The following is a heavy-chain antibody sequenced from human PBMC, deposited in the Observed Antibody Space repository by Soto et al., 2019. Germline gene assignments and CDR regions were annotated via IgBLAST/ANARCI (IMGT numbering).Heavy chain of an antibody. CDR3: VRKYPGTRPFDY. J-gene: IGHJ4*01. Sequence: PGGSLRLSCAASGFTFNSYAMNWVRQAPGKGLAWVSAIGTDGNTYYANSVKGRFTISRDNSRTTLYLQMSSLRVEDTALYYCVRKYPGTRPFDYWGQGTLVTVSS. CDR2: IGTDGNT. V-gene: IGHV3-23*01. CDR1: GFTFNSYA. D-gene: IGHD2-2*01.